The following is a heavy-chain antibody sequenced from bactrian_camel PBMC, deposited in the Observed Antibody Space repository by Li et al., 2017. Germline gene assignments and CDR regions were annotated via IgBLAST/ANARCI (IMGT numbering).Heavy chain of an antibody. V-gene: IGHV3S10*01. CDR3: ATPTQRRRWIRSNSKLCGAQGTY. J-gene: IGHJ4*01. CDR2: IRRDGST. D-gene: IGHD7*01. CDR1: GFTFSSSH. Sequence: VQLVESGGGLVQPGGSLRLSCAASGFTFSSSHMSWVRQAPGKECELVSSIRRDGSTYDTDAVKGRFTISRDNAKNTVSLQMDNLQPEDTAVYYCATPTQRRRWIRSNSKLCGAQGTYRGQGTQVTVS.